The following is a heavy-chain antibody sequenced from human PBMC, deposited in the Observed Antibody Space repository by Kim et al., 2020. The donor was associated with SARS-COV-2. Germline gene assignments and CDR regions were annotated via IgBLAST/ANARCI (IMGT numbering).Heavy chain of an antibody. J-gene: IGHJ4*02. Sequence: SVKVSCKASGGTFSSYAISWVRQAPGQGLEWMGGIIPIFGTANYAQKFQGRVTITADESTSTAYMELSSLRSEDTAVYYCARAGQYQLLLPNFWGQGTLVTVSS. CDR2: IIPIFGTA. V-gene: IGHV1-69*13. CDR3: ARAGQYQLLLPNF. D-gene: IGHD2-2*01. CDR1: GGTFSSYA.